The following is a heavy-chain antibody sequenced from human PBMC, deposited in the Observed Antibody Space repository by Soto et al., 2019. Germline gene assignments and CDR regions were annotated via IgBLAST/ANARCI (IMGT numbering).Heavy chain of an antibody. J-gene: IGHJ6*03. CDR3: ARGIAAEAYMDV. D-gene: IGHD6-13*01. CDR1: RFTFSSYD. Sequence: EVQLVESGGGVVQPGGSLRLSCAASRFTFSSYDMHWVRQATGKGLEWVSAIGTAGDPYYPGSVKGRFTISRENAKNSLYLQMNSLRAGDTAVYYCARGIAAEAYMDVWGQGTTVTVSS. CDR2: IGTAGDP. V-gene: IGHV3-13*05.